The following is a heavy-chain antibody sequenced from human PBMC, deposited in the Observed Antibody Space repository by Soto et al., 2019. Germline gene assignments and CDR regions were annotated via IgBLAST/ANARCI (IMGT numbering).Heavy chain of an antibody. J-gene: IGHJ4*02. V-gene: IGHV3-74*01. Sequence: EVQLVESGGGLVQPGGSLRLSCAASGFTFSSYWMNWVRQAPGKGLVWVSRINSDGSSTSYADSVKGRFTISRDNAKNTLYLQMTILRAEDTAVYYCVRTSLVVAAATREDYWGQGTLVTVSS. CDR3: VRTSLVVAAATREDY. CDR2: INSDGSST. D-gene: IGHD2-15*01. CDR1: GFTFSSYW.